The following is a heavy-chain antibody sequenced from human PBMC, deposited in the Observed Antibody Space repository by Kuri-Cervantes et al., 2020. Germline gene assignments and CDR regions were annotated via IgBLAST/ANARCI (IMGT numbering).Heavy chain of an antibody. CDR1: SGSISSGTFY. D-gene: IGHD3-10*01. V-gene: IGHV4-39*01. Sequence: SETLSLTCTVSSGSISSGTFYWGWIRQPPGKGLEWIGYIYYSGSTYYNPSLKSRVTISVDTSKNQFSLKLSSVTAADTAVYYCASPWGGSYFYPVWGQGTTVTVSS. CDR2: IYYSGST. CDR3: ASPWGGSYFYPV. J-gene: IGHJ6*02.